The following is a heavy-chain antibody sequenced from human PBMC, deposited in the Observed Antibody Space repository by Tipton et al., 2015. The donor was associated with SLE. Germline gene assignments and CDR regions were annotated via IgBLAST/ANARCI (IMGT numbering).Heavy chain of an antibody. V-gene: IGHV1-18*01. Sequence: QLVQSGAEVKKPGASVKVSCKASGYTFRTYGISWVRQAPGQGPEWMGIINPSDGTATYGQKFQGRVTMTTDTSTTTGYMELRSLRSDDTAMYYCAREVGAAAFDIWGQGTMVIVSS. CDR2: INPSDGTA. D-gene: IGHD1-26*01. CDR1: GYTFRTYG. CDR3: AREVGAAAFDI. J-gene: IGHJ3*02.